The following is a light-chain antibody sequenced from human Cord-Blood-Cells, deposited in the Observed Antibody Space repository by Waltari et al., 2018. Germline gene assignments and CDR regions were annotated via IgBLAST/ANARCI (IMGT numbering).Light chain of an antibody. CDR1: ALTKQY. CDR3: QSADSSGTYV. Sequence: SYELTQPPSVSVYPGQTARITCSGDALTKQYAYWYQQKPGQAPVLVIYKDSERPSGIPERFSGSSSGTTVTLTISGVQAEDEADYYCQSADSSGTYVFGTGTKVTVL. CDR2: KDS. V-gene: IGLV3-25*03. J-gene: IGLJ1*01.